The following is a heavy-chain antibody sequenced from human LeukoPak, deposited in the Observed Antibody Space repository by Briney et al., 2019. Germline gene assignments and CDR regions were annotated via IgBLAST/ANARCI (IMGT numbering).Heavy chain of an antibody. CDR2: IIPIFGTA. CDR1: GGTFSSYA. Sequence: SVKVSCKASGGTFSSYAISWVRQAPGQGLEWMGGIIPIFGTANYAQKFQGRVTITADESTSTAYMELSSLRSEDTAVYYCARDGEQGDSTPCPDYWGQGTLVTVSS. J-gene: IGHJ4*02. V-gene: IGHV1-69*13. CDR3: ARDGEQGDSTPCPDY. D-gene: IGHD2-2*01.